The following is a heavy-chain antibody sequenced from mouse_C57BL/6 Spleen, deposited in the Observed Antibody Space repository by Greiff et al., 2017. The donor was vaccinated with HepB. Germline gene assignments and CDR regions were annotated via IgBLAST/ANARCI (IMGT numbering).Heavy chain of an antibody. CDR3: ARYYYGSSSSWFAY. CDR1: GFNIKDYY. D-gene: IGHD1-1*01. J-gene: IGHJ3*01. Sequence: EVQRVESGAELVKPGASVKLSCTASGFNIKDYYMHWVKQRTEQGLEWIGRIDPEDGETKYAPKFQGKATITADTSSNTAYLQLSSLTAEDTAVYYCARYYYGSSSSWFAYWGQGTLVTVSA. V-gene: IGHV14-2*01. CDR2: IDPEDGET.